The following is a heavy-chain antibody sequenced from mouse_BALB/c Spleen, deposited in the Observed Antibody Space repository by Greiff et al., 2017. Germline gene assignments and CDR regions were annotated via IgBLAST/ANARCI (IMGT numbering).Heavy chain of an antibody. J-gene: IGHJ3*01. CDR1: GYSITSDYA. D-gene: IGHD2-1*01. CDR2: ISYSGST. V-gene: IGHV3-2*02. CDR3: ATYGNPAWFAY. Sequence: DVQLVESGPGLVKPSQSLSLTCTVTGYSITSDYAWNWIRQFPGNKLEWMGYISYSGSTSYNPSLKSRISITRDTSKNQFFLQLNSVTTEDTATYYCATYGNPAWFAYWGQGTLVTVSA.